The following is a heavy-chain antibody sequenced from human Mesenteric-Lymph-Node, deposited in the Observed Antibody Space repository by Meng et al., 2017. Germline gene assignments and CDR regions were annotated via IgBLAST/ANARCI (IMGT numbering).Heavy chain of an antibody. D-gene: IGHD6-25*01. CDR1: CGTNCRMGRH. J-gene: IGHJ4*02. Sequence: RVTPSASLSLACTVSCGTNCRMGRHRAGVGQDSGKEIEWSGGINHSPCPNYRPSIPGGVTMFEYTFKIQFSLTVTSVTDTDTAVYYCARSSGGSGRDCWGQGTLVTVSS. CDR2: INHSPCP. V-gene: IGHV4-39*01. CDR3: ARSSGGSGRDC.